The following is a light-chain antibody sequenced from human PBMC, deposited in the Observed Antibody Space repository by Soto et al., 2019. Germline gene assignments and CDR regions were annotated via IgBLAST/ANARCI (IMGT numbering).Light chain of an antibody. CDR3: QHYNNWPPHT. V-gene: IGKV3-15*01. J-gene: IGKJ2*01. CDR1: QSVSSN. CDR2: GAS. Sequence: EIVMTQSPATLSVSPGERATLSCRASQSVSSNLAWYQQKPGQAPRLLIYGASTRATGIPARFSGSGSGTEFTLTISSLQSEDFAFYYCQHYNNWPPHTFGQGTKLEIK.